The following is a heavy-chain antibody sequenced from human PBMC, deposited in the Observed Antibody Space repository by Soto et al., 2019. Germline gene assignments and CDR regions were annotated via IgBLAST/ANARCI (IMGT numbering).Heavy chain of an antibody. Sequence: HPGGSLRLSCTASGFTFGDYAMSCFRQAPGKGLEWVGFIRSKAYGGTTEYAASVKGRFTISRDDSKSIAYLQMNSLKTEDTAVYYCTADLRFLEWLPLFDPWGQGTLVTVSS. V-gene: IGHV3-49*03. J-gene: IGHJ5*02. CDR2: IRSKAYGGTT. D-gene: IGHD3-3*01. CDR1: GFTFGDYA. CDR3: TADLRFLEWLPLFDP.